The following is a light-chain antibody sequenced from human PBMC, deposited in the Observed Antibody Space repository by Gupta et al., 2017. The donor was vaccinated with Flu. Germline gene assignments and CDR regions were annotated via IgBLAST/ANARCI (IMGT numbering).Light chain of an antibody. V-gene: IGLV1-40*01. Sequence: QSVLTQPPSVYGAPGQSVTISCTGTTSNFGAGFSVHWYQQLPGTAPRLLIYTNNNRPSGVPDRFSGSKSGTSASLAITGLQAEDQAHYYCQSYDNKLRGWVFGGGTKVTVL. CDR1: TSNFGAGFS. CDR3: QSYDNKLRGWV. CDR2: TNN. J-gene: IGLJ3*02.